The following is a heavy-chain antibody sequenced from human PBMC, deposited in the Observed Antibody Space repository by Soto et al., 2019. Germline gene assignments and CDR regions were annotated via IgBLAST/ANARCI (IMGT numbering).Heavy chain of an antibody. D-gene: IGHD3-22*01. CDR2: IYYSGST. Sequence: KTXATLSLTCTVSGGSISSGGYYWSWIRQHPGKGLEWIGYIYYSGSTYYNPSLKSRVTISVDTSKNQFSLKLSSVTAADTAVYYCARVPQYYYDTPSGPGAFDIWGQGTMVTVSS. CDR1: GGSISSGGYY. CDR3: ARVPQYYYDTPSGPGAFDI. J-gene: IGHJ3*02. V-gene: IGHV4-31*03.